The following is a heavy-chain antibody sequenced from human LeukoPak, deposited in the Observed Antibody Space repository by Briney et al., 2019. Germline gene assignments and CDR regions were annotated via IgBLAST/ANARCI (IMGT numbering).Heavy chain of an antibody. CDR1: RFTFSSYA. CDR2: IQSKTDGGTT. CDR3: ATLTVRGVINI. Sequence: GGSLRLSCAASRFTFSSYAMNWVRQAPGKGLEWVGRIQSKTDGGTTEYAAPVKGRFTISRDDSKTTLYLQMNSLKTEDTAVYYCATLTVRGVINIWGQGTLVTVSS. J-gene: IGHJ4*02. V-gene: IGHV3-15*01. D-gene: IGHD3-10*01.